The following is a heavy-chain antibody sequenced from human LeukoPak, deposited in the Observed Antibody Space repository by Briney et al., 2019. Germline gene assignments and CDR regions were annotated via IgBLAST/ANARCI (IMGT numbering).Heavy chain of an antibody. Sequence: SETLSLTCTVSGGSFSNYYWSWIRQSPGKGLEWIGYIYHTGSANYSPSLKSRVSISIDTSKSQFSLRLISVTAADTAVYYCARRTSSNYVDYWGQGTQVIVSS. J-gene: IGHJ4*02. CDR2: IYHTGSA. V-gene: IGHV4-59*01. D-gene: IGHD4-11*01. CDR3: ARRTSSNYVDY. CDR1: GGSFSNYY.